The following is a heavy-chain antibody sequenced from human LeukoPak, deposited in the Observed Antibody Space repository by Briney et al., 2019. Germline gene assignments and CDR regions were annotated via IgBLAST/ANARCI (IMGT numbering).Heavy chain of an antibody. Sequence: PGGSLRLSCAASGFTFGSYGMHWVRQPPGKGLEWVTFIRYDGSSKYYADSVKGRFTISRDNSNNTLYLQMNTLRAEDTAVYYCAKDRGEYCTKGVCYPFDPWGQGTLVTVSS. V-gene: IGHV3-30*02. D-gene: IGHD2-8*01. J-gene: IGHJ5*02. CDR3: AKDRGEYCTKGVCYPFDP. CDR1: GFTFGSYG. CDR2: IRYDGSSK.